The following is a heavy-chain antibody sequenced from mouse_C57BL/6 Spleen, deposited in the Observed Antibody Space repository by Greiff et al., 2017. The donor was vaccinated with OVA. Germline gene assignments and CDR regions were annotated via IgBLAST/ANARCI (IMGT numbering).Heavy chain of an antibody. J-gene: IGHJ2*01. V-gene: IGHV5-17*01. CDR1: GFTFSDYG. Sequence: EVLLVASGGGLVKPGGSLQLSCAASGFTFSDYGMHWVRQAPEKGLEWVAYISSGSSTIYYADTVKGRFTISRDNAKNTLFLQMTSVRSEDTAMYYCARRWYFDYWGQGTTLTVSS. D-gene: IGHD2-3*01. CDR2: ISSGSSTI. CDR3: ARRWYFDY.